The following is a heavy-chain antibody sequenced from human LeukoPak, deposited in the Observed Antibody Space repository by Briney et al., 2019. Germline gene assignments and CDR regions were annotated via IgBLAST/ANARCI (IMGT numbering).Heavy chain of an antibody. D-gene: IGHD3-22*01. CDR1: GFPFSTYG. J-gene: IGHJ4*02. V-gene: IGHV3-21*01. CDR2: ISSSSSYR. Sequence: GGSLRLSCAASGFPFSTYGMHWVRQAPGKGLEWVSSISSSSSYRYYADSVKGRFTISRDNAKNSLYLQMNSLRAEDTAVYYCARELYYYDSRGYFDYWGQGTLVTVSS. CDR3: ARELYYYDSRGYFDY.